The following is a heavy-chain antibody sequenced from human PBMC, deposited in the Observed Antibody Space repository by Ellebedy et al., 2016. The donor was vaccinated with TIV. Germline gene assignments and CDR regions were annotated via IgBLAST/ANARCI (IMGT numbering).Heavy chain of an antibody. D-gene: IGHD1-1*01. CDR2: ISSSSTYI. V-gene: IGHV3-21*01. CDR1: GFTFSRYS. Sequence: GGSLRLXXAASGFTFSRYSMNWVRQAPGKGLEWVSSISSSSTYIYQADPVKGRFTVSRDNARNSVYLQMNSLRDEDTAVYYCAKDPSGDSYNPYYYYGLDVWGQGTTVIVSS. J-gene: IGHJ6*02. CDR3: AKDPSGDSYNPYYYYGLDV.